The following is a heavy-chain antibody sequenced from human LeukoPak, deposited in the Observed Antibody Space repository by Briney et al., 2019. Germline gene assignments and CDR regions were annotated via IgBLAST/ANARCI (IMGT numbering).Heavy chain of an antibody. CDR2: IYYSGST. D-gene: IGHD3-10*01. J-gene: IGHJ3*02. CDR1: GGSFSGYY. Sequence: SETLSLTCAVYGGSFSGYYWGWIRQPPGKGLEWIGSIYYSGSTYYDPSLKSRVTISVDTSKNQFSLKLSSVTAADTAVYYCARSVGITKDAFDIWGQGTMVTVSS. CDR3: ARSVGITKDAFDI. V-gene: IGHV4-34*01.